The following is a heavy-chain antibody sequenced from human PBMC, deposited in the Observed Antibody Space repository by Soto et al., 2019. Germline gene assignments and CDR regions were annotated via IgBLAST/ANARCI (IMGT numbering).Heavy chain of an antibody. D-gene: IGHD3-22*01. CDR2: INGDGSIT. Sequence: GGSLRLSCAASGFTFSSYWMHWVRQVPGKGLEWVARINGDGSITSHADSVTGRFTISRDNAKDTLDLQMRSLRAEDTGVYYCARAETAKYDSSGYGYWGQGVRVTVSS. CDR1: GFTFSSYW. V-gene: IGHV3-74*03. CDR3: ARAETAKYDSSGYGY. J-gene: IGHJ1*01.